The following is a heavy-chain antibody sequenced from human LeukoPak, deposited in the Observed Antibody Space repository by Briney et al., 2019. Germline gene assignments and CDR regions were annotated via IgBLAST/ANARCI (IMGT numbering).Heavy chain of an antibody. CDR3: ARTYYDILTGIRDFDY. CDR1: GGTFSSYA. D-gene: IGHD3-9*01. J-gene: IGHJ4*02. Sequence: VKVSFKDSGGTFSSYAISWVRQAPGQGLEWMGGIIPIFGTANYAQKFQGRVTITADESTSTAYMELSSLRSEDTAVYYCARTYYDILTGIRDFDYWGQGTLVTVSS. V-gene: IGHV1-69*13. CDR2: IIPIFGTA.